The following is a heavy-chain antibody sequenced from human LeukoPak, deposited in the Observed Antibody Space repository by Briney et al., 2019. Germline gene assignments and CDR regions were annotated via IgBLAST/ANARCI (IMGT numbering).Heavy chain of an antibody. CDR2: SYHSGST. V-gene: IGHV4-4*02. CDR3: GRDLGGSYPPPFDH. J-gene: IGHJ4*02. D-gene: IGHD1-26*01. Sequence: SQTLSLTCAVSGGSISSSNWWSWVRHPPGKGLEWSGESYHSGSTNYNPSLKSRVTISVDKSKNQFSLKLSSVTAAGTAVYLCGRDLGGSYPPPFDHGGRGTLVTVSS. CDR1: GGSISSSNW.